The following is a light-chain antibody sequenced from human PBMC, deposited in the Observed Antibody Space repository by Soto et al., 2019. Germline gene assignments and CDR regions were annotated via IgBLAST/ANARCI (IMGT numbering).Light chain of an antibody. Sequence: EIVMTQSPATLSVSPGERATRSCRASQSVSSNLAWYQQKPGQAPRLLSYGASTRAPGIPARFSGSGSGTEFTLTISRLQSEDFAVYYCQQYNSLLGTFGPGTKVDI. V-gene: IGKV3-15*01. CDR2: GAS. J-gene: IGKJ3*01. CDR1: QSVSSN. CDR3: QQYNSLLGT.